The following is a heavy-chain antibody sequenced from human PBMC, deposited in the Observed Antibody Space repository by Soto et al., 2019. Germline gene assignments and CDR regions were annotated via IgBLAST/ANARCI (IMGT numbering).Heavy chain of an antibody. V-gene: IGHV3-23*01. J-gene: IGHJ4*02. Sequence: GGSLRLSCAASGFTFSSYAMTWVRQAPGKGLEWVSTFGTSGGTHYADSVKGRFTISRDNSKSTLYLQMDSLRAEDTAVYYCAKRSATSLKLCYFDYWGQGALVTVSS. CDR3: AKRSATSLKLCYFDY. CDR1: GFTFSSYA. D-gene: IGHD1-26*01. CDR2: FGTSGGT.